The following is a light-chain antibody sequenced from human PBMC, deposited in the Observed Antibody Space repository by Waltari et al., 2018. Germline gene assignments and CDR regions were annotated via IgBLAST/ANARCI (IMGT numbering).Light chain of an antibody. CDR3: HSRDASGVAGS. CDR2: DKN. Sequence: SSELTQDPAVSVAMGQTVRITCQGNSPRSYYASWYQQRPGQAPILVIYDKNNRPSGVPDRVSGSSSHNTGSLTITGAQAEDEASYYCHSRDASGVAGSFGGGTKLTVL. J-gene: IGLJ2*01. CDR1: SPRSYY. V-gene: IGLV3-19*01.